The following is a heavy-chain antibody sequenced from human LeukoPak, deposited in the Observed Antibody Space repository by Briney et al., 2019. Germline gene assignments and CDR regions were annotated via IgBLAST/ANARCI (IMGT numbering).Heavy chain of an antibody. CDR1: GFIFSSYS. CDR2: IRSSSSYI. J-gene: IGHJ4*02. CDR3: ARDGVFDY. D-gene: IGHD3-3*01. Sequence: PGGSLLLSCAASGFIFSSYSMHWVRQAPGKGLEWVSSIRSSSSYINYADSVKGRFTISRDNAKNSLYLQMNSLRAEDTAVYYCARDGVFDYWGQGSLVTVSS. V-gene: IGHV3-21*01.